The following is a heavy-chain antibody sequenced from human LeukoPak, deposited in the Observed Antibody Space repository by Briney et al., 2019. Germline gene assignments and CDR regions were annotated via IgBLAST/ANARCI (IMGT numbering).Heavy chain of an antibody. CDR1: GYSFSSYG. CDR3: GRGGYSYGYADY. D-gene: IGHD5-18*01. Sequence: ASVKVSCKASGYSFSSYGINWVRQAPGQGLEWMGWVSAHNGYTNSPQKFQGRVIMTTETSTSTAYMELRSLKSDDTAAYYCGRGGYSYGYADYWGQGTLVTVSS. J-gene: IGHJ4*02. V-gene: IGHV1-18*01. CDR2: VSAHNGYT.